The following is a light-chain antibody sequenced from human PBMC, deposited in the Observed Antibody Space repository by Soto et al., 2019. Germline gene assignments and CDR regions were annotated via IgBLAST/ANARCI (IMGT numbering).Light chain of an antibody. V-gene: IGLV4-69*01. J-gene: IGLJ3*02. CDR1: SGHSSYA. CDR2: LNSDGSH. Sequence: QSVLTQSPSASASLGASVKLTCTLSSGHSSYAIAWHQQQPEKGPRYLMKLNSDGSHTKGDGIPDRCSGSSSGAERYLTISSLQYEDEADYYCQTWGTGSNWVFGGGTKLTVL. CDR3: QTWGTGSNWV.